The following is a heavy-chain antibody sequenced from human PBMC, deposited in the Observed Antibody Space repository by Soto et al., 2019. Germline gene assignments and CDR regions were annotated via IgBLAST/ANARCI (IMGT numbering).Heavy chain of an antibody. J-gene: IGHJ6*02. CDR2: ISYDGSNK. V-gene: IGHV3-30*18. Sequence: QVQLVESGGGVVQPGRSLRLSCAASGFTFSSYGMHWVRQAPGKGLEWVAVISYDGSNKYYADSMKCRFTIARDNSKNALYLQLNSLRGEDTAVYYCAKEQAVYYHYGMDVWGQGTTVTVSS. CDR3: AKEQAVYYHYGMDV. CDR1: GFTFSSYG.